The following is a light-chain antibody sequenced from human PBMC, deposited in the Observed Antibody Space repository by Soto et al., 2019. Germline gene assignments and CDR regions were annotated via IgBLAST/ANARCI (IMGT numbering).Light chain of an antibody. CDR1: QTVSSN. CDR2: GAS. J-gene: IGKJ1*01. CDR3: QQYYNCWT. V-gene: IGKV3-15*01. Sequence: EIVMTQSPATLSVSPGERATLSCRASQTVSSNLAWYQQKPGQAPRLLIYGASTRATGIPARFSGSGSVTEFTLTISSLQAEDFAVYYCQQYYNCWTFGQGTEVEVK.